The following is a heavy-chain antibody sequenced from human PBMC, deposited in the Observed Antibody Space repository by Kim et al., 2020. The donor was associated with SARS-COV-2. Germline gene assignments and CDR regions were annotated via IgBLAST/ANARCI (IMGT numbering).Heavy chain of an antibody. Sequence: SENLSLTCAVYGGSFSGYYWSWIRQPPGKGLEWIGEINHSGSTNYNPSLKSRVTISVDTSKNQFSLKLSSVTAADTAVYYCARGPGYSSSWYGARNWFDPWGQGTLVTVSS. V-gene: IGHV4-34*01. CDR2: INHSGST. CDR1: GGSFSGYY. CDR3: ARGPGYSSSWYGARNWFDP. J-gene: IGHJ5*02. D-gene: IGHD6-13*01.